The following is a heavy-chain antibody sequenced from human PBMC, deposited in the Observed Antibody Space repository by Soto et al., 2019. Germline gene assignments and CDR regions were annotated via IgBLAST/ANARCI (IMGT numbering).Heavy chain of an antibody. Sequence: PSQTLFPTCNVSGVTMRGYYWNWIRQPPGKTLEWIGSIYSTEDTNYNPSLKSRVPISVDTSKNHLSLKFNSLTAADPAVYYSASLTLSTIAAPDSWGQGILV. J-gene: IGHJ4*02. CDR3: ASLTLSTIAAPDS. CDR2: IYSTEDT. CDR1: GVTMRGYY. V-gene: IGHV4-59*01. D-gene: IGHD6-13*01.